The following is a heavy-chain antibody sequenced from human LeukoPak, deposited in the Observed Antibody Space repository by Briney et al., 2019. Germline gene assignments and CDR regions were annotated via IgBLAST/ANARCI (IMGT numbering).Heavy chain of an antibody. CDR1: GFTFSSYS. D-gene: IGHD6-19*01. CDR2: ISSSSSYI. V-gene: IGHV3-21*01. Sequence: PGGSLRLSCAASGFTFSSYSMTWVSQAPGKGLEWVSSISSSSSYIYYADSVKGRFTISRDNAKNSLYLQMNSLRAEDTAVYYCASVGGWPIYYWGQGTLVTVSS. CDR3: ASVGGWPIYY. J-gene: IGHJ4*02.